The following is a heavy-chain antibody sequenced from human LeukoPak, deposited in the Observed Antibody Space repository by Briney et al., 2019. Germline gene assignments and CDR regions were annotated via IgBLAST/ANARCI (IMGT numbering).Heavy chain of an antibody. V-gene: IGHV4-59*01. CDR3: ARDRGSYPDY. J-gene: IGHJ4*02. CDR1: GGSISSYY. D-gene: IGHD1-26*01. CDR2: IYYSGST. Sequence: SSETLSLTCTVSGGSISSYYWSWIRQPPGKGLEWIGYIYYSGSTNYNPSLKSRVTISVDTSKNQFSLKLSSVTAADTAVYYCARDRGSYPDYWGQGTLVTVSS.